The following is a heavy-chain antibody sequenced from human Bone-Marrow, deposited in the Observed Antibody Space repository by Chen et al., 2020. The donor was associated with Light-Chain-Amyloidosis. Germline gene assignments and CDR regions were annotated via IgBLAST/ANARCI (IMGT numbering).Heavy chain of an antibody. CDR1: GYTFPNYW. Sequence: VQLEQSGPDVKKPGESLKISCKGSGYTFPNYWIGWVRQMPGKGLEWMGVSYPDDSDARYRQSLEGQVTSAADKSITTAYLQWRSRKASDTARYYWARRRDGYNFDYWGQGTLVTVSS. V-gene: IGHV5-51*01. CDR2: SYPDDSDA. D-gene: IGHD5-12*01. J-gene: IGHJ4*02. CDR3: ARRRDGYNFDY.